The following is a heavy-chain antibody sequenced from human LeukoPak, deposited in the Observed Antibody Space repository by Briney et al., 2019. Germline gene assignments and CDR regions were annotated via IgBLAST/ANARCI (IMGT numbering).Heavy chain of an antibody. D-gene: IGHD3-3*01. CDR3: ARLSNDFWSGYAWFDP. V-gene: IGHV5-51*01. CDR1: GYSFTSYW. Sequence: GESLKISCKGSGYSFTSYWSGWVRQMPGKGREWMGIIYPGDSETRYSPSFQGQVTIAADKSITTAYLQWSSLKASDTAMYYCARLSNDFWSGYAWFDPWGQGSLVTVSS. CDR2: IYPGDSET. J-gene: IGHJ5*02.